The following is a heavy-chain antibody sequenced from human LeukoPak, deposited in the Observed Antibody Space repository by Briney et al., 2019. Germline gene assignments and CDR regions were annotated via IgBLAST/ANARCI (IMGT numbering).Heavy chain of an antibody. CDR2: IKQDGSGK. CDR3: ARMSYDFWSGYYSPYYYYGMDV. V-gene: IGHV3-7*01. CDR1: GFTFSSYW. J-gene: IGHJ6*02. D-gene: IGHD3-3*01. Sequence: GGSLRLSCAASGFTFSSYWMSWVRQAPGKGLEWVANIKQDGSGKYYVDSVKGRFTISRDNAKNSLYLQMNSLRAEDTAVYYCARMSYDFWSGYYSPYYYYGMDVWGQGTTVTVSS.